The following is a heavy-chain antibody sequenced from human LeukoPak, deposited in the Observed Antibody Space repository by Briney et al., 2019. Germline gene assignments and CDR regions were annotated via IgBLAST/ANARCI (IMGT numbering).Heavy chain of an antibody. D-gene: IGHD3-10*02. CDR2: ISDSGGIT. Sequence: GGSLRLSCPASGFTFSSYAMNWVRQAPGKGLEWVSGISDSGGITYYADSVKGRFTISRDNSKNTMYLQMNSLRVEDTAVYYCAKASAVRGYYYYGMDVWGQGTTVTVSS. CDR1: GFTFSSYA. J-gene: IGHJ6*02. V-gene: IGHV3-23*01. CDR3: AKASAVRGYYYYGMDV.